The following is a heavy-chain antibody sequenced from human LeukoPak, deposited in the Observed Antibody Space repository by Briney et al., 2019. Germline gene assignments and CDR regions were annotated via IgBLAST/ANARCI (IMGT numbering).Heavy chain of an antibody. J-gene: IGHJ5*02. Sequence: GGSLGLSCAASGFTFSISDMHWVRQAPGKGLQWVAFISYDGSKKHCADSVQGRCTISRDNSKNTLSLQLNSLRADDTAVFYCTKGLLSWGQGTLLTVAA. CDR3: TKGLLS. CDR1: GFTFSISD. V-gene: IGHV3-30*02. CDR2: ISYDGSKK.